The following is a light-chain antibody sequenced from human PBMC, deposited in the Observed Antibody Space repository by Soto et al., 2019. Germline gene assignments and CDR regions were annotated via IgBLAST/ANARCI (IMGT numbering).Light chain of an antibody. Sequence: QSVLAQPASVSGSPGQSITLSCTETSSDVGAYDFVSWYQQHPDKAPKLMIFEVSNRPSGVSDRFSGSKSVNTATLTISGLQAEDEADYYCSSYTTSSTRVFGTGTKVTVL. J-gene: IGLJ1*01. CDR3: SSYTTSSTRV. CDR1: SSDVGAYDF. CDR2: EVS. V-gene: IGLV2-14*03.